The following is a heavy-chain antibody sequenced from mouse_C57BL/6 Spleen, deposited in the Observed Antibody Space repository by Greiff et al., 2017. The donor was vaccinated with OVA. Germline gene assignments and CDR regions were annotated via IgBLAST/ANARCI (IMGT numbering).Heavy chain of an antibody. Sequence: VHLVESGAELVKPGASVKISCKASGYAFSSYWMNWVKQRPGKGLEWIGQIYPGDGDTNYNGKFKGKATLTADKSSSTAYMQLSSLTSEDSAVYFCARGSNWDAMDYWGQGTSVTVSS. CDR3: ARGSNWDAMDY. CDR2: IYPGDGDT. D-gene: IGHD4-1*01. CDR1: GYAFSSYW. V-gene: IGHV1-80*01. J-gene: IGHJ4*01.